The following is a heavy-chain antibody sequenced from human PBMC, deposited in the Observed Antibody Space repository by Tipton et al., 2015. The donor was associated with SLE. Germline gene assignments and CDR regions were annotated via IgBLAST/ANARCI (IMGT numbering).Heavy chain of an antibody. J-gene: IGHJ2*01. CDR2: INHSGST. Sequence: TLSLTCAVYGGSFSGYYWSWIRQPPGKGLEWIGEINHSGSTYYNPSLKSRVTISVDTSKKQFSLKLSSVTAADTAVYYCARKRQGSSWYHWYFDLWGRGTLVTVSS. CDR1: GGSFSGYY. V-gene: IGHV4-34*01. CDR3: ARKRQGSSWYHWYFDL. D-gene: IGHD6-13*01.